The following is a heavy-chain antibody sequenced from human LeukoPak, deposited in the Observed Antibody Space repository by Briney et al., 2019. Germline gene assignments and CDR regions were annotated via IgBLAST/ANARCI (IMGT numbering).Heavy chain of an antibody. CDR1: WFPFNTLA. Sequence: GGALELSCAASWFPFNTLAMIRVRQPPGKGLGVVSSIFPSGGEIHYADSVRGRFTISRDNCKSTLSLQMNSLRAEDTAIYYCATYRQVLLPFESWGQGTLVTVSS. V-gene: IGHV3-23*01. D-gene: IGHD2-8*02. CDR3: ATYRQVLLPFES. CDR2: IFPSGGEI. J-gene: IGHJ4*02.